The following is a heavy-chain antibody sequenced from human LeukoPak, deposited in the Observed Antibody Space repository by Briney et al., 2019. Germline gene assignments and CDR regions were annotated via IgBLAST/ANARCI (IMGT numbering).Heavy chain of an antibody. CDR1: GFTFSSYG. CDR3: AKELSYGDYVSFDY. Sequence: GRSLRLSCAASGFTFSSYGMHWVRQAPGKGLEWVAVISYDGSNKYYADSVKGRFTISRDNSKNTLYLQMNSLRAEDTAVYYCAKELSYGDYVSFDYWGQGALVTVSS. J-gene: IGHJ4*02. V-gene: IGHV3-30*18. D-gene: IGHD4-17*01. CDR2: ISYDGSNK.